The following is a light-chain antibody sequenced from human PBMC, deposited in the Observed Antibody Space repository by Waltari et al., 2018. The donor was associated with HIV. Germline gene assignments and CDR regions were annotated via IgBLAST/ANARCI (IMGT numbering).Light chain of an antibody. V-gene: IGLV8-61*01. J-gene: IGLJ2*01. CDR3: VLFEV. CDR2: STN. CDR1: SGSVSTSYY. Sequence: QTVVTQEPSFSVSPGGTVTLTCGLSSGSVSTSYYPSWYQQTPGQAPRTLIYSTNTRSSGVPDRCSGSILGNKAALTITGAQADDESDYYWVLFEVFGGGTKLTVL.